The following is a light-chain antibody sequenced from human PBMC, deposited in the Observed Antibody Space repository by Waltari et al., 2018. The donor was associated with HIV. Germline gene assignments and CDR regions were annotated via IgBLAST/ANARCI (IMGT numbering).Light chain of an antibody. J-gene: IGLJ3*02. CDR1: NIGSKS. V-gene: IGLV3-21*02. CDR3: QVWDSSSDHRV. Sequence: SYVLTQPPSVSVAPGQTARITCGGNNIGSKSVHWYQQKPGQAPVLGVYDDSDRPSGIPELFSGSNSGNTATLTISRVEAGDEADYYCQVWDSSSDHRVFGGGTKLTVL. CDR2: DDS.